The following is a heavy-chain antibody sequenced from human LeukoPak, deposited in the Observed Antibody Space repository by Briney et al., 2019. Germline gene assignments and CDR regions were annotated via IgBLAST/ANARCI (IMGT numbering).Heavy chain of an antibody. D-gene: IGHD2-15*01. CDR2: MNPNSGNT. V-gene: IGHV1-8*03. Sequence: ASVKVSCKASGYTFTSYDINWVRQATGQGLEWMGWMNPNSGNTGYAQKFQGRVTITRNTSISTAYMELSSLRSDDTAVYYCARAEGVVVAAHIDVWGKGTTVTVSS. CDR1: GYTFTSYD. J-gene: IGHJ6*03. CDR3: ARAEGVVVAAHIDV.